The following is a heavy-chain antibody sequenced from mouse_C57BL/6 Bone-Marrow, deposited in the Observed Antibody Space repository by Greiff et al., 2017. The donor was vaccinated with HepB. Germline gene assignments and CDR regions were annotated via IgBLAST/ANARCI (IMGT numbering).Heavy chain of an antibody. J-gene: IGHJ1*03. V-gene: IGHV5-6*02. CDR3: ARREDWYFDV. CDR2: ISSGGSYT. CDR1: GFTFSSYG. Sequence: DVKLVESGGDLVKPGGSLKLSCAASGFTFSSYGMSWVRQTPDKRLEWVATISSGGSYTYYPDSVKGRFTISRDNAKNTLYLQMSSLKSEDTAMYYCARREDWYFDVWGTGTTVTVSS.